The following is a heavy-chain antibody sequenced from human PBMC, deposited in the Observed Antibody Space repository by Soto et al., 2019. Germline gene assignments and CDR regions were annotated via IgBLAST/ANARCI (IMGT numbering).Heavy chain of an antibody. V-gene: IGHV3-74*01. CDR1: GITFSNYW. J-gene: IGHJ4*02. CDR2: IDHDGPT. Sequence: EVQLVESGGGLVQPGGSLRLSCAGSGITFSNYWMHWVRQAPGKGLEWVSRIDHDGPTDYADSVRGRFTISRDNAENTLYLQMNRLRPEDTAMYYCVRDSHGDYWGQGTLVTVSS. CDR3: VRDSHGDY.